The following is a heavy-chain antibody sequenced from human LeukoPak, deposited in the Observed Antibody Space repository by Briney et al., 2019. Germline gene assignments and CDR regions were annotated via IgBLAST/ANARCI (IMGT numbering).Heavy chain of an antibody. CDR1: GGSISSGGYS. J-gene: IGHJ3*02. D-gene: IGHD5-18*01. CDR3: ARAGLRGYFDI. Sequence: KPSETLSVTCTVSGGSISSGGYSWSWIRQHPGKGLEWIGYIYYSRSTYYNPSLKSRVTISVDTSKNQFSLKLSSVTAADTAVYYCARAGLRGYFDIWGQGTMVTVSS. CDR2: IYYSRST. V-gene: IGHV4-31*03.